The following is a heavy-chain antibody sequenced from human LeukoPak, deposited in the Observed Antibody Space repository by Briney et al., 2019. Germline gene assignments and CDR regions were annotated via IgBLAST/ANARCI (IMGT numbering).Heavy chain of an antibody. CDR2: INHSGST. Sequence: ASETLSLTCAVYGGSFSGYYWSWIRQPPGKGLEWIGEINHSGSTNYNPSLKSRVTISVDTSKNQFSLKLSSETAADTAVYYCARGKEVIDYWGQGTLVTVSS. J-gene: IGHJ4*02. CDR1: GGSFSGYY. V-gene: IGHV4-34*01. CDR3: ARGKEVIDY.